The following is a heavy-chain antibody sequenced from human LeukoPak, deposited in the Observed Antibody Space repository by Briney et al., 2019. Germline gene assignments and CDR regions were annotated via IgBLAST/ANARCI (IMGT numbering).Heavy chain of an antibody. CDR1: GFTFSDYY. J-gene: IGHJ4*02. CDR3: VREAHRDSIDY. CDR2: ISSSGSTI. D-gene: IGHD1-14*01. V-gene: IGHV3-11*01. Sequence: GGSLRLSCAASGFTFSDYYMSCVRQAPGEGLEWVSYISSSGSTINYAHSVKGRFTISRDNAKNSLYLQMNSLRAEDTAVYYCVREAHRDSIDYWGQGTLVTVSS.